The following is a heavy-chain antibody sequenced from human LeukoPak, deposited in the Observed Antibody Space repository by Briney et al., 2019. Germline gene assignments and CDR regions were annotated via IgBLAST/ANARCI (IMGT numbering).Heavy chain of an antibody. D-gene: IGHD2-15*01. Sequence: GGSLRLSCTTSGFTFRDYGMSWFRQAPGRGLEWVSFIRSETYSGATDYAASVRGRFVISRDDSESIAYLQMNSLKTEDTGVYYCTRNPHPFCSGVHCPSDSWGQGTLVTVSP. J-gene: IGHJ4*02. CDR2: IRSETYSGAT. CDR1: GFTFRDYG. V-gene: IGHV3-49*03. CDR3: TRNPHPFCSGVHCPSDS.